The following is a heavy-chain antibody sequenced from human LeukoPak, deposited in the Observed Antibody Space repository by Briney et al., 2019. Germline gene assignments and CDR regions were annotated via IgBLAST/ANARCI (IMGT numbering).Heavy chain of an antibody. CDR2: IYTSGST. V-gene: IGHV4-61*02. CDR3: ARVHFRGQLVRYYYYYYMDV. J-gene: IGHJ6*03. Sequence: PSETLSLTCTVSGGSINSGSYYWNWIRQPAGKGLEWIGRIYTSGSTNYNPSLKSRVTISVDTSKNQFSLKLGSVTAADTAVYYCARVHFRGQLVRYYYYYYMDVWGKGTTVTVSS. D-gene: IGHD6-6*01. CDR1: GGSINSGSYY.